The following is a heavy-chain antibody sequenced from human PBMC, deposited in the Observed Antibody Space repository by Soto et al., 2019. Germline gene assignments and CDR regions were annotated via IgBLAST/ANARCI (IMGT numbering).Heavy chain of an antibody. CDR2: ISYDGSNE. V-gene: IGHV3-30*18. D-gene: IGHD6-19*01. CDR3: EKEMGTKQWPLRNLDY. CDR1: GFTFSSYG. Sequence: QVQLVESGGGVVQPGRSLRLSCVASGFTFSSYGMHWVRQAPGKGLEWVAVISYDGSNEYYADSVKGRFTISRDNSRNMRYLKKSRVRVENTAVYFWEKEMGTKQWPLRNLDYWGRGPPVTVS. J-gene: IGHJ4*02.